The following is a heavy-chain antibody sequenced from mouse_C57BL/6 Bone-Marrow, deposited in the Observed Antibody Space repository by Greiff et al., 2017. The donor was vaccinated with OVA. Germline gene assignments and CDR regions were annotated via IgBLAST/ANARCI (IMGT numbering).Heavy chain of an antibody. J-gene: IGHJ4*01. Sequence: QVQLQQSGAELVKPGASVKLSCKASGYTFTSYWMQWVKQRPGQGLEWIGEIDPSDSYTNYNQKFKGKATLTVDTSSSTAYMQLSSLTSEDSAVYYCAWITGYAMDYWGQGTSVTVSS. CDR3: AWITGYAMDY. CDR2: IDPSDSYT. CDR1: GYTFTSYW. V-gene: IGHV1-50*01.